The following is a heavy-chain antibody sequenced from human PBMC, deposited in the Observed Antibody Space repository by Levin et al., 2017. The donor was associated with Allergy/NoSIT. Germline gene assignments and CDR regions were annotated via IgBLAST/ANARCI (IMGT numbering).Heavy chain of an antibody. CDR2: ISSSSSYT. J-gene: IGHJ4*02. CDR1: GFTFSDYY. Sequence: GESLKISCAASGFTFSDYYMSWIRQAPGKGLEWVSYISSSSSYTNYADSVKGRFTISRDNAKNSLYLQMNSLRAEDTAVYYCAREGYGDYDQRGAYYFDYWGQGTLVTVSS. D-gene: IGHD4-17*01. V-gene: IGHV3-11*05. CDR3: AREGYGDYDQRGAYYFDY.